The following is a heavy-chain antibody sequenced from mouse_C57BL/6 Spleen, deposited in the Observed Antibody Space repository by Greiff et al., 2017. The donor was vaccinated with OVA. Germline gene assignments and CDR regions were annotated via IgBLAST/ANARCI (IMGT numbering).Heavy chain of an antibody. D-gene: IGHD3-2*02. CDR3: ARGTAQATGAMDY. J-gene: IGHJ4*01. V-gene: IGHV1-75*01. CDR2: IFPGSGST. Sequence: QQRPGQGLEWIGWIFPGSGSTYYNEKFKGKATLTVDKSSSTAYMLLSSLTSEDSAVYFCARGTAQATGAMDYWGQGTSVTVSS.